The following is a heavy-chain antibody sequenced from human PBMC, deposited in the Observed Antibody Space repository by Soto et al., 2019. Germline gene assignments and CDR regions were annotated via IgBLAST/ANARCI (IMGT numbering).Heavy chain of an antibody. CDR3: AGLGRGEYYYYGMDV. Sequence: QVPLQESGPGLVKPSQTLSLTCTVSGGSISSGGYYWSWIRQHPGKGLEWIGDMYYSGSTYYNPALMIRVTIEVDTSKNQFSLKLSSVTAADTAVSYCAGLGRGEYYYYGMDVWGQGTTVTVSS. CDR1: GGSISSGGYY. D-gene: IGHD3-10*01. V-gene: IGHV4-31*03. CDR2: MYYSGST. J-gene: IGHJ6*02.